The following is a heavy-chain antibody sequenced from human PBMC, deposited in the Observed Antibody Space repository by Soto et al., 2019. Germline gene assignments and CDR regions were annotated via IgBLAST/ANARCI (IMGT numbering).Heavy chain of an antibody. CDR3: ASLEVLVPAAIHYFYGMDV. V-gene: IGHV4-39*02. J-gene: IGHJ6*02. Sequence: QLQLQESGPGLVKPSETLSLTCTVSGGSISSSSYYWGWIRQPPGKGLEWIGSIYYSGSTYYNPSPENRFTISVDTSKNHFSLNLSSVTAADTAVYYCASLEVLVPAAIHYFYGMDVWGQGTTVTVS. D-gene: IGHD2-2*01. CDR2: IYYSGST. CDR1: GGSISSSSYY.